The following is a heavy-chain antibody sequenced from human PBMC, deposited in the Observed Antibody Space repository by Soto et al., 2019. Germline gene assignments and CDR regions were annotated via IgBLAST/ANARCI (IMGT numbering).Heavy chain of an antibody. CDR2: IIPILGIA. V-gene: IGHV1-69*02. J-gene: IGHJ4*02. CDR3: AMEYCSSTSCYRDY. Sequence: QVQLVQSGAEVKKPGSSVKVSCKASGGTFSSYTISWVRQAPGQGLEWMGRIIPILGIANNAPKFQGRVTITADKSTSTADMELISLRSQDTAVYYCAMEYCSSTSCYRDYWGQGTLVTVSS. D-gene: IGHD2-2*02. CDR1: GGTFSSYT.